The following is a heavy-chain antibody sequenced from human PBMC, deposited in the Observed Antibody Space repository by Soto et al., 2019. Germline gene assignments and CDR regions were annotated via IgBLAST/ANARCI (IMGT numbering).Heavy chain of an antibody. Sequence: SETLSLTCTVSGDSISSGDYYWSWVRQSPGKGLEWIGCIYYSGTTYYNPSLETRLTMSVDTSKNQFSLRLSSVTAADTAMYFCAKRRYYDYLDNWFDPWGQGTLVTVSS. V-gene: IGHV4-30-4*01. CDR3: AKRRYYDYLDNWFDP. D-gene: IGHD3-3*01. CDR1: GDSISSGDYY. J-gene: IGHJ5*02. CDR2: IYYSGTT.